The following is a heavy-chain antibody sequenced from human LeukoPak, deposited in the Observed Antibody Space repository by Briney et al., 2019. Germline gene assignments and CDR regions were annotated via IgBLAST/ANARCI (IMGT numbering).Heavy chain of an antibody. CDR1: GYSISSGYY. D-gene: IGHD4-17*01. CDR3: ARNGDYVDY. J-gene: IGHJ4*02. V-gene: IGHV4-38-2*02. CDR2: IYHSGST. Sequence: SETLSLTCTVSGYSISSGYYWGWIRQPPGKGLEWIGSIYHSGSTYYNPSLKSRVTISVDTSKNQFSLKLSSVTAADTAVYYCARNGDYVDYWGQGTLVTVSS.